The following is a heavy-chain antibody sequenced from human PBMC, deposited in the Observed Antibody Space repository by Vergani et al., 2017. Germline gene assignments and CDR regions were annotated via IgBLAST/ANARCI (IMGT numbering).Heavy chain of an antibody. J-gene: IGHJ4*02. Sequence: QVQLVQSGAEVKKPGSSVKVSCKASGGTFSSYTISWVRQAPGQGLEWMGRIFPILGIANYAQKFQGRVTITADKSTSTAYMELSSLRSEDTAVYYCVYYDREFFDYWGQGTLVTVSS. V-gene: IGHV1-69*02. CDR3: VYYDREFFDY. CDR1: GGTFSSYT. CDR2: IFPILGIA. D-gene: IGHD3-22*01.